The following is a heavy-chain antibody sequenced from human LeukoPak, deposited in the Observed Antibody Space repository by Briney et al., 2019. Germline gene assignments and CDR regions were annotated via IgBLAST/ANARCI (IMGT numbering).Heavy chain of an antibody. CDR1: GYTFSGYY. J-gene: IGHJ5*02. CDR2: INPNSDDT. D-gene: IGHD2-2*01. CDR3: ARVQYQLLFEGNWFDP. Sequence: ASVKVSSNVSGYTFSGYYIHWVRQAPGHVLEWMGWINPNSDDTHYTQKFQGRVTMNRVTSSSTAYMDLNSLISDYTAVYYCARVQYQLLFEGNWFDPWGQGTQVTVSS. V-gene: IGHV1-2*02.